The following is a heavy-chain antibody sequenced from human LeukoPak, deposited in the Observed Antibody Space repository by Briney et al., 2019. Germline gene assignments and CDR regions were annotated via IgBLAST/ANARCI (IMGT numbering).Heavy chain of an antibody. CDR1: GGSISSYY. CDR3: ARESHNSSGWYYYYYYYMDV. Sequence: PSETLSLTCTVSGGSISSYYWSWIRRPAGKGLEWIGRIYTSGSTNYNPSLKSRVTMSVDTSKNQFSLKLSSVTAVDTAVYYCARESHNSSGWYYYYYYYMDVWGKGTTVTVSS. V-gene: IGHV4-4*07. J-gene: IGHJ6*03. D-gene: IGHD6-19*01. CDR2: IYTSGST.